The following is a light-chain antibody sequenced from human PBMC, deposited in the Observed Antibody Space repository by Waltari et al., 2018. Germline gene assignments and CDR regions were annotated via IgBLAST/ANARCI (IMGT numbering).Light chain of an antibody. CDR1: QSVTSIS. J-gene: IGKJ4*01. CDR3: QQYDGEVVT. CDR2: GTS. V-gene: IGKV3-20*01. Sequence: EIVLTQSPGTLSLSPGERATLSRRACQSVTSISLSWYQQKIGQAPRLLIYGTSSRATGTPDRFSGSGSGTDFTLTISRLEPEDVAVYYCQQYDGEVVTFGGGTKVEI.